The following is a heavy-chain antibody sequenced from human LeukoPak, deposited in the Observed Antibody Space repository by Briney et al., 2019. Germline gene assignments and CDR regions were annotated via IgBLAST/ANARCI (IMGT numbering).Heavy chain of an antibody. D-gene: IGHD3-9*01. V-gene: IGHV1-24*01. CDR1: GYTLTELS. J-gene: IGHJ4*02. CDR2: FDPEDGET. Sequence: AAVKVSCKVSGYTLTELSMHWVRQAPGKGLEWMGGFDPEDGETIYAQKFQGRVTMTEDTSTDTAYMELSSLRSEDTAVYYCATVNILTGSPLDYWGQGTLVTVSS. CDR3: ATVNILTGSPLDY.